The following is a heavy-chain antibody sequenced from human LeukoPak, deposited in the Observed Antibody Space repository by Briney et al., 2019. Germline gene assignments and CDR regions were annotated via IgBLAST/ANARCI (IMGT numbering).Heavy chain of an antibody. Sequence: PSETLSLTCTVSGGSISSSSYYWGWIRQPPGKGLEWIGSVYYSGSTYYNPSLKSRDTISVDTSKNQFSLKLSSVTAADTAVYYCVRHQAVAHFDYWGQGTLVTVSS. V-gene: IGHV4-39*01. CDR2: VYYSGST. D-gene: IGHD6-19*01. CDR1: GGSISSSSYY. J-gene: IGHJ4*02. CDR3: VRHQAVAHFDY.